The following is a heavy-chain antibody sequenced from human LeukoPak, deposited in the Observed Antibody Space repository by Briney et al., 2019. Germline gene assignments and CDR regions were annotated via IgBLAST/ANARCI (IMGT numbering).Heavy chain of an antibody. CDR1: GGSFSGYY. J-gene: IGHJ4*02. CDR2: INHSGST. CDR3: ARYDSSGYYLDY. Sequence: SETLSLTCAVYGGSFSGYYWSWIRQPPGKGLEWIGEINHSGSTNYTPSLKSRVTISVDTSKNQFSLKLSSVTAADTAVYYCARYDSSGYYLDYWGQRTLVTVSS. D-gene: IGHD3-22*01. V-gene: IGHV4-34*01.